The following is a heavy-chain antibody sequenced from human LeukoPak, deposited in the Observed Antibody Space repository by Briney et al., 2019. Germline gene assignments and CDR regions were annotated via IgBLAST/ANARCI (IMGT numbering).Heavy chain of an antibody. V-gene: IGHV1-69*04. J-gene: IGHJ3*02. D-gene: IGHD4-23*01. CDR1: GGTFSSYA. Sequence: SVKVSCKASGGTFSSYAISWVRQAPGQGLEWMGRIIPILGMANYAQKFQGRVTITADKSTSTAYIELSSLRSEDTAVYYCAAVLRWPGFDIWGQGTMVTASS. CDR3: AAVLRWPGFDI. CDR2: IIPILGMA.